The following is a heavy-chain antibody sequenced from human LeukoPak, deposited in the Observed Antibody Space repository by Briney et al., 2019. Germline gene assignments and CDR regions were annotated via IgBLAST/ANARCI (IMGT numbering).Heavy chain of an antibody. CDR2: ISYSGST. V-gene: IGHV4-39*01. CDR1: GGSISSSSYY. CDR3: ARRTHGPRGDWFDP. Sequence: PSETLSLTCTVSGGSISSSSYYWGWIRQPPGEGLEWIGTISYSGSTYYNPSLKSRVTISVDTSTNQFSLKLSSVTAADTAVYYCARRTHGPRGDWFDPWGQGTLVTVSS. J-gene: IGHJ5*02.